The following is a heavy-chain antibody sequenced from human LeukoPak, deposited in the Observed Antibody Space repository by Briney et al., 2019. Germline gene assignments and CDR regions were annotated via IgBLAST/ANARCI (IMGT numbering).Heavy chain of an antibody. CDR1: GFTFSSYS. J-gene: IGHJ4*02. D-gene: IGHD1-26*01. V-gene: IGHV3-21*01. CDR2: ISSSSSYI. CDR3: LGGAEDFGV. Sequence: PGGSLRLSCAASGFTFSSYSMNWAPQAPGKGLEWVSSISSSSSYIYYAESVKGRFTISRDNAKNSLYLQMNSLRAEDTAVYYCLGGAEDFGVWGQGTMVTVSS.